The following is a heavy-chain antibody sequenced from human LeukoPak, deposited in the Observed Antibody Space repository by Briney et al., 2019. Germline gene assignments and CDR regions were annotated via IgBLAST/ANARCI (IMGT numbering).Heavy chain of an antibody. J-gene: IGHJ6*03. CDR2: ISSSSSYT. CDR3: ARVSGYYYYMDV. Sequence: GGSLRLSCAASGFTFSTYSMNWVRQAPGKGLEWVSSISSSSSYTYYADSVKGRFTISRDNAKNSLYLQMNSLRAEDTAVYYCARVSGYYYYMDVWGKGTTVTISS. V-gene: IGHV3-21*01. CDR1: GFTFSTYS.